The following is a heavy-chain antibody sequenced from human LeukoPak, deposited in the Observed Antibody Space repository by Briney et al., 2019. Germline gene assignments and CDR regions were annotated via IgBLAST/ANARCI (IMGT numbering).Heavy chain of an antibody. CDR2: IWYDGSNK. J-gene: IGHJ3*02. CDR1: GFTFSSYG. Sequence: GGSLRLSCAASGFTFSSYGMHWVRQAPGKGLEWVAVIWYDGSNKYYADSVKGRFTISRDNSKNSLYLQMNSLRAEDMALYYCAKAQLSHDAFDIWGQGTMVTVSS. V-gene: IGHV3-30*02. CDR3: AKAQLSHDAFDI. D-gene: IGHD6-6*01.